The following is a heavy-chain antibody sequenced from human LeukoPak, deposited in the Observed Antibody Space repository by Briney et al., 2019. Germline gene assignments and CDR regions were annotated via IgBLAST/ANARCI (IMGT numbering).Heavy chain of an antibody. V-gene: IGHV5-51*01. Sequence: GASLQISCKGSGYSFTSYWIGWVRQMPGKGLEWMGIIYPGDSDTRYSPSFQGQVTISADKSISTAYLQWSSLKASDTAMYYCARQGGGSWYDYYYGMDVWGQGTTVTVSS. D-gene: IGHD6-13*01. J-gene: IGHJ6*02. CDR2: IYPGDSDT. CDR3: ARQGGGSWYDYYYGMDV. CDR1: GYSFTSYW.